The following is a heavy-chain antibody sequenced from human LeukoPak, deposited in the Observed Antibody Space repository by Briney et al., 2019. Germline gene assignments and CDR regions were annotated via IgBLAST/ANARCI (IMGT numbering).Heavy chain of an antibody. CDR2: FDPEDGET. CDR1: GYTLTKLS. Sequence: ASVKVSCKVSGYTLTKLSMHWVRQAPGKGLEWMGGFDPEDGETIYAQKFQGRVTMTEDTSTDTAYMELSSPRSEDTAVYYCATAPNWNDAPFDYWGQGTLVTVSS. V-gene: IGHV1-24*01. J-gene: IGHJ4*02. CDR3: ATAPNWNDAPFDY. D-gene: IGHD1-20*01.